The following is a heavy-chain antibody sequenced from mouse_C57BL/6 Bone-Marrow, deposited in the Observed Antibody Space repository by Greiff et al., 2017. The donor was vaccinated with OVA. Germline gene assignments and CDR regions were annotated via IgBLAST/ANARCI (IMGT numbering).Heavy chain of an antibody. CDR1: GYTFTTYP. J-gene: IGHJ2*01. Sequence: QVQLQQSGAELVKPGASVKMSCKASGYTFTTYPIEWMKQNHGKSLEWIGNFHPYNDDTKYNEKFKGKATLTVEKSSSTVYLELSRLSSDDSAVYDCASSNYYCSSLYFDYWGQGTTLTVSS. V-gene: IGHV1-47*01. CDR3: ASSNYYCSSLYFDY. D-gene: IGHD1-1*01. CDR2: FHPYNDDT.